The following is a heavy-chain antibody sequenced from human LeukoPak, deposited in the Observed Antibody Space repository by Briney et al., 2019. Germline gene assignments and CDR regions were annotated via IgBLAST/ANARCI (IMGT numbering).Heavy chain of an antibody. CDR1: GGSISSYY. Sequence: SETLSLTCTVSGGSISSYYWSWIRQPPGKGLEWIGSIYHSGSTYYNPSLKSRVTISVDTSKNQFSLKLSSVTAADTAVYYCARIAAYDSSGYSYAFDIWGQGTMVTVSS. D-gene: IGHD3-22*01. CDR3: ARIAAYDSSGYSYAFDI. V-gene: IGHV4-59*08. J-gene: IGHJ3*02. CDR2: IYHSGST.